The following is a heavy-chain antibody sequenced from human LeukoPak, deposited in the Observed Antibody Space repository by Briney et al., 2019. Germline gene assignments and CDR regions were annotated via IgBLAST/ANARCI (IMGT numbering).Heavy chain of an antibody. CDR3: ASSKYGSGRQPLTYYYYGLDV. Sequence: ASVKVSCKASGGTFSSYAISWVRQAPGQGLEWMGGIIPIFGTANYAQKFQGRVTITADESTSTAYMALSSLRSEDTAMYYCASSKYGSGRQPLTYYYYGLDVWGQGTTVTVSS. CDR1: GGTFSSYA. V-gene: IGHV1-69*13. CDR2: IIPIFGTA. J-gene: IGHJ6*02. D-gene: IGHD3-10*01.